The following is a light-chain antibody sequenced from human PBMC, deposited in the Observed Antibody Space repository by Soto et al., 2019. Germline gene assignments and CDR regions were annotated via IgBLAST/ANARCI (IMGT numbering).Light chain of an antibody. CDR1: QSISSY. CDR2: AAS. Sequence: DIQMTQSPSSLSASVGDRVTISCRASQSISSYLNWYQAKTGKAPKLLIYAASSMHRGVPSRFSGSGSGTDFTLAISSLQPEAIANYYCQQSYSTPWTFGQGTKVEMK. V-gene: IGKV1-39*01. J-gene: IGKJ1*01. CDR3: QQSYSTPWT.